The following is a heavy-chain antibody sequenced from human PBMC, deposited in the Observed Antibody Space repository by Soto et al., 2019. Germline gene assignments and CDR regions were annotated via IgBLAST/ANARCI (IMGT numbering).Heavy chain of an antibody. V-gene: IGHV4-30-4*01. Sequence: SETLSLTCIVSGDSISSGDYYWSWIRQPPGKGLEWIGYIYYSSTTYYNPSLKSRVTISVDKSKNHFSLELTSVTAADTAVYYCARGPCGGYFPSYFDSWGQGTLVTVSS. D-gene: IGHD2-21*02. CDR1: GDSISSGDYY. J-gene: IGHJ4*02. CDR2: IYYSSTT. CDR3: ARGPCGGYFPSYFDS.